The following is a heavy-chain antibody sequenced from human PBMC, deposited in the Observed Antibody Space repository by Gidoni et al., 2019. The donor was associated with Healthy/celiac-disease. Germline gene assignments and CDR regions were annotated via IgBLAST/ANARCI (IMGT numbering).Heavy chain of an antibody. D-gene: IGHD3-10*01. CDR1: VFTFSSDG. Sequence: QVQLVESGGGVVQPGRSLRLSCAASVFTFSSDGTHWVRQAPGKGLGWVAVISYDGCNKYYADSVKGRFTISRDNSKNTLYLQMNSLRAEDTAVYYCAKGASMVRGVITPDYFDYWGQGTLVTVSS. CDR3: AKGASMVRGVITPDYFDY. CDR2: ISYDGCNK. J-gene: IGHJ4*02. V-gene: IGHV3-30*18.